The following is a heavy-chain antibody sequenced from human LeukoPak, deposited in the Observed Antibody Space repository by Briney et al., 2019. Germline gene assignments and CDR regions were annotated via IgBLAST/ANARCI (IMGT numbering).Heavy chain of an antibody. V-gene: IGHV3-21*01. CDR1: GFTFSSHS. Sequence: GGSLRLSCAASGFTFSSHSMNWVRQAPGKGLEWVSSISSSSSSYIYYADSVKGRFTISRDNAKNSLYLQMNSLRAEDTAVYYCARGGRGSYYGAFDIWGQGTMVTVSS. J-gene: IGHJ3*02. CDR2: ISSSSSSYI. CDR3: ARGGRGSYYGAFDI. D-gene: IGHD1-26*01.